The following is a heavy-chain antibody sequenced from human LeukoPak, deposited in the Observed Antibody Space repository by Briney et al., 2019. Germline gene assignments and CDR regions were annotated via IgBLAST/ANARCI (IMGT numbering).Heavy chain of an antibody. Sequence: SETLSLTCTVSGGSISSYYWSWIRQPPGKGLEWIGYIYYSGSTNYNPSLKSRVTISVDTSKNQFSLKLSSVTAANTAVYYCARGVGRWLPGYYYYMDVWGKGTTVTISS. CDR1: GGSISSYY. J-gene: IGHJ6*03. V-gene: IGHV4-59*01. D-gene: IGHD5-24*01. CDR3: ARGVGRWLPGYYYYMDV. CDR2: IYYSGST.